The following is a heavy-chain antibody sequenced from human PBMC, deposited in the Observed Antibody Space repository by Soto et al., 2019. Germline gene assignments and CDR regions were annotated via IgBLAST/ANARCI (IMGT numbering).Heavy chain of an antibody. CDR3: ASGAWYCSGTSCLTHFEY. J-gene: IGHJ4*02. CDR1: GGTFSSYA. D-gene: IGHD2-2*01. V-gene: IGHV3-23*01. CDR2: IRGRGGST. Sequence: WESLSLSCAATGGTFSSYAARRIRQAPRDRVGCAAAIRGRGGSTYYADSVKGRFTISGDNSKNTLYLQMDSLRAEDTDVYYCASGAWYCSGTSCLTHFEYWGQGTLVTVSS.